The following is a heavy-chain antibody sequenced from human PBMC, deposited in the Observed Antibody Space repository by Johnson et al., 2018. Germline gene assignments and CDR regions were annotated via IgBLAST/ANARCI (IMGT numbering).Heavy chain of an antibody. Sequence: EVQLVETGAEVRKPGESLKISCKGSGYIFSTYWIAWVRQMPGKGLECMGIIYPGDSDTRYSRSFQGQVTISADKSISTAYLPWGGLKASATAMYFCARHAANNPYSNMDVWGQGTTVTVSS. D-gene: IGHD1-14*01. CDR3: ARHAANNPYSNMDV. CDR1: GYIFSTYW. J-gene: IGHJ6*02. CDR2: IYPGDSDT. V-gene: IGHV5-51*01.